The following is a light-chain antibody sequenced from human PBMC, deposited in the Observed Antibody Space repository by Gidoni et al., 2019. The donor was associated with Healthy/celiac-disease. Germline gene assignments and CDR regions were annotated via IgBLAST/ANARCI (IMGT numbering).Light chain of an antibody. V-gene: IGLV2-11*01. Sequence: QSALTQPRAASGSPGQSVTISCTGTSSDVVGYNYVSWYQQHPGKAPKLMIYDVSKRPSGVPDRFSCSKSGNTASLTISGLQAEDEADYYCCSYAGSYTLVFGGGTKLTVL. CDR2: DVS. CDR1: SSDVVGYNY. CDR3: CSYAGSYTLV. J-gene: IGLJ2*01.